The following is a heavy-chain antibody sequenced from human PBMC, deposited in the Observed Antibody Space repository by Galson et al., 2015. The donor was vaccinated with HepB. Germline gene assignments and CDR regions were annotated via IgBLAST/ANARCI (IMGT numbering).Heavy chain of an antibody. V-gene: IGHV3-30*18. CDR3: AKEIEMATILSGEFDY. CDR1: GFTFSSYG. D-gene: IGHD5-24*01. Sequence: SLRLSCAASGFTFSSYGMHWVRQAPGKGLEWVAVISYDGSNKYYADSVKGRFTISRDNSKNTLYLQMNSLRAEDTAVYYCAKEIEMATILSGEFDYWGQGTLVTVSS. J-gene: IGHJ4*02. CDR2: ISYDGSNK.